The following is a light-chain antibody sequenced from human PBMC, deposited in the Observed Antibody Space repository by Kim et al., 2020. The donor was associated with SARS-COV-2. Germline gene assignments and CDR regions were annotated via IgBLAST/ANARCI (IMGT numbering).Light chain of an antibody. Sequence: NFMLTQPHSVSESPGKTVTISCTRSSGRIASNYVQWYQQRPGSPPTTVIYEDDQRPSGVPDRFSGSIDRSSNSASLTISGLKTEDEADYYCQSYDSSSQVFGRGTQLTVL. J-gene: IGLJ3*02. V-gene: IGLV6-57*01. CDR3: QSYDSSSQV. CDR1: SGRIASNY. CDR2: EDD.